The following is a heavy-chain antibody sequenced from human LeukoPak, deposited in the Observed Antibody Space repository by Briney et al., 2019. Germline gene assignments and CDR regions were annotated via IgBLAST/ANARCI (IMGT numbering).Heavy chain of an antibody. D-gene: IGHD3-22*01. CDR3: ARLYYDSSGVSNWFDP. CDR2: IKEDGSER. Sequence: GGSLRLSCEGSAFIFSGHWMNWVRQTPGKGLEWVASIKEDGSERQYVDSVKGRFSISRDNTKGSLFLQLNSLRAEDTAVYYCARLYYDSSGVSNWFDPWGQGTLVTVSS. J-gene: IGHJ5*02. V-gene: IGHV3-7*03. CDR1: AFIFSGHW.